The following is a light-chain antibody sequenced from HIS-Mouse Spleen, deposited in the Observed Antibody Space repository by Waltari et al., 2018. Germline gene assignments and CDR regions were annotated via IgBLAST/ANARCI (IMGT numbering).Light chain of an antibody. Sequence: QSALTQPPSASGSPGQSVTISCTGTSSDVGGYNYVSWYQQHPGKAPKLMIYEVSKRPSGVPHRFSGSKSGNTASLTVSGLQAEDEADYYCSSYAGSNIYVFGTGTKVTVL. J-gene: IGLJ1*01. CDR2: EVS. V-gene: IGLV2-8*01. CDR1: SSDVGGYNY. CDR3: SSYAGSNIYV.